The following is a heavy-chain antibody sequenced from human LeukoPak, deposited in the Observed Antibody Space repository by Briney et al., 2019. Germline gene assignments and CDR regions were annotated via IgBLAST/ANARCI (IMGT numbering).Heavy chain of an antibody. CDR2: IWYDGSNK. J-gene: IGHJ4*02. CDR1: GFTFSSYG. Sequence: GGSLRLSCAASGFTFSSYGMHWVRQAPGKGLEWVAVIWYDGSNKYYADSVKGRFTISRDNSKNTLYLQMNSLRAEDTAVYYCARGLSYDYVWGSHRFNSFDYWGQGTLVTVSS. D-gene: IGHD3-16*02. CDR3: ARGLSYDYVWGSHRFNSFDY. V-gene: IGHV3-33*01.